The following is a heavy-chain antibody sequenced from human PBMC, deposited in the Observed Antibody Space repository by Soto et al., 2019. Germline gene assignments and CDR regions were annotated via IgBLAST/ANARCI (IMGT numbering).Heavy chain of an antibody. J-gene: IGHJ4*02. V-gene: IGHV1-69*08. CDR3: ATEKYGAGRVGVCQ. CDR1: GGTSTIYT. CDR2: IVPILGVT. Sequence: QVPLVQSGAEVKKPGSSLKVSCEASGGTSTIYTITWVRQAPGQGLAWMGRIVPILGVTNYARNFQGTVTITADKSTGTALMELSSLRFEDTAVHYCATEKYGAGRVGVCQWGQGTQVTVSS. D-gene: IGHD2-2*01.